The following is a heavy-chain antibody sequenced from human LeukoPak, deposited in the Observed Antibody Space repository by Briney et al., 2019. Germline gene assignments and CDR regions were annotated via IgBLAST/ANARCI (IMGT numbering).Heavy chain of an antibody. CDR2: IYHSGST. CDR3: ARERSFRYDTGGWWFDP. J-gene: IGHJ5*02. D-gene: IGHD2-8*02. CDR1: GGSINSGGYS. Sequence: SQTLSLTCAVSGGSINSGGYSWSWIRQPPGKGLEWIGDIYHSGSTYYNPSLKSRVSISVDRSKNQFSLKLRSVTGADTAVYYCARERSFRYDTGGWWFDPWGQGTLVTVSS. V-gene: IGHV4-30-2*01.